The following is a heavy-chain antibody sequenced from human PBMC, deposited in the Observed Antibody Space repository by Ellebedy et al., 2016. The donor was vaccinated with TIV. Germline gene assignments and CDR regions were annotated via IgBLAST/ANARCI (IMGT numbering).Heavy chain of an antibody. CDR3: ARDQGGSADWYFDL. J-gene: IGHJ2*01. V-gene: IGHV3-33*01. CDR1: GFTFSSYG. Sequence: GGSLRLSCAASGFTFSSYGMHWVRQAPGKGLEWVAVIWYDGSNKYYADSVKGRFTISRDNSKNTLYLQMNSLRAEDTAVYYCARDQGGSADWYFDLWGRGTLVTVSS. CDR2: IWYDGSNK. D-gene: IGHD3-16*01.